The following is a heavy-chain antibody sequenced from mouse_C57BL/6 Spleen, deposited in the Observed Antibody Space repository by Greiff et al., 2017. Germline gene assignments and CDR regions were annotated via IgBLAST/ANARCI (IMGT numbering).Heavy chain of an antibody. CDR1: GYTFTSYG. D-gene: IGHD1-1*01. CDR3: ARLGSSYAMDY. Sequence: VKLVESGAELARPGASVKLSCKASGYTFTSYGISWVKQRTGQGLEWIGEIYPRSGNTYYNEKFKGKATLTADKSSSTAYMELRSLTSEDSAVYFCARLGSSYAMDYWGQGTSVTVSS. J-gene: IGHJ4*01. CDR2: IYPRSGNT. V-gene: IGHV1-81*01.